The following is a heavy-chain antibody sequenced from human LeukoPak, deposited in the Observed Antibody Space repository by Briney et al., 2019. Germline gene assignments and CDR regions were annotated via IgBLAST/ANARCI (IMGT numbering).Heavy chain of an antibody. V-gene: IGHV3-21*04. D-gene: IGHD6-19*01. CDR3: AKSLLAVAGPGGFDY. J-gene: IGHJ4*02. CDR1: GFTFSGYD. Sequence: MTGGSLRLSCAASGFTFSGYDMNWVRQAPGKGLEWVSSISGSSSYIYYADSMKGRFTISRDNAKNSLYLQMDSLRAEDMALYYCAKSLLAVAGPGGFDYWGQGTLVTVSS. CDR2: ISGSSSYI.